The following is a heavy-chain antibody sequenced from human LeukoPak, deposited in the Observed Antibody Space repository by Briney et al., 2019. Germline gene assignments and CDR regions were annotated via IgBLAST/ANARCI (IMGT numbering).Heavy chain of an antibody. CDR2: IYYSGST. Sequence: SETLSLTCTVSGGSISSGGYYWSWIRQHPGKGLEWIGYIYYSGSTYHNPSLKSRVTISVDTSKNQFSLKLSSVTAADTAVYYCAGHPDYSNYGSPPYWGQGTLVTVSS. V-gene: IGHV4-31*03. D-gene: IGHD4-11*01. CDR3: AGHPDYSNYGSPPY. CDR1: GGSISSGGYY. J-gene: IGHJ4*02.